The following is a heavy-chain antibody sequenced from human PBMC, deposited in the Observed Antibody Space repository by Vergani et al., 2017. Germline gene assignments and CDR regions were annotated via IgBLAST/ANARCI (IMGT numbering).Heavy chain of an antibody. Sequence: QVQLQQWGAGLLKPSETLSITCAVYGGSFSGYYWSWIRQPPGKGLEWSGEINHSGSTNYNPSLKSRVTISVDTSKNQFSLKLSSVTAADTAVYYCARCRRGYYYYYYMDVWGKGTTVTVSS. CDR2: INHSGST. V-gene: IGHV4-34*01. CDR3: ARCRRGYYYYYYMDV. CDR1: GGSFSGYY. J-gene: IGHJ6*03. D-gene: IGHD2-15*01.